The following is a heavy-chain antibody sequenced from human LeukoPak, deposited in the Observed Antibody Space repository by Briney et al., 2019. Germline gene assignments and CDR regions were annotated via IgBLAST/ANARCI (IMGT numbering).Heavy chain of an antibody. V-gene: IGHV4-34*01. J-gene: IGHJ6*03. CDR1: GGSFSGYY. CDR2: INHSGST. Sequence: SETLSLTCAVYGGSFSGYYWSWIRQPPGKGLEWIGEINHSGSTNYNPSLKSRVTISVDTSKNQFTLKLSSVTAADTAVYYCARGTVTTWYYYYYYYMDVWGKGTTVTVSS. D-gene: IGHD4-11*01. CDR3: ARGTVTTWYYYYYYYMDV.